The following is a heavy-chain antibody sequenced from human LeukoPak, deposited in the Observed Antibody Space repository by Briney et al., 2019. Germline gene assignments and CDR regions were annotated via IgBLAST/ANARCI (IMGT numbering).Heavy chain of an antibody. J-gene: IGHJ4*02. CDR2: IYYSGST. V-gene: IGHV4-39*07. Sequence: PSETLSLTCTVSGGSISSSSYYWGWIRQPPGKGLEWIGSIYYSGSTYYNPSLKSRVTISVDTSKNQFSLKLSSVTAADTAVYYCARYHSGRVDYWGQGTLVTVSS. D-gene: IGHD1-26*01. CDR1: GGSISSSSYY. CDR3: ARYHSGRVDY.